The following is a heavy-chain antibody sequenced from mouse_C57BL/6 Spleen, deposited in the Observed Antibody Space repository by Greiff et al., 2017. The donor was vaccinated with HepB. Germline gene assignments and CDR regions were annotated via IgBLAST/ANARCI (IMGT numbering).Heavy chain of an antibody. CDR3: ARGEYDYPAWFAY. J-gene: IGHJ3*01. CDR2: IYPGSGST. CDR1: GYTFTSYW. Sequence: QVQLQQPGAELVKPGASVKMSCKASGYTFTSYWITWVMQRPGQGLEWIGDIYPGSGSTNYNEKFKSKATLTVDTSSSTAYMQLSSLTSEDSAVYYCARGEYDYPAWFAYWGQGTLVTVSA. D-gene: IGHD2-4*01. V-gene: IGHV1-55*01.